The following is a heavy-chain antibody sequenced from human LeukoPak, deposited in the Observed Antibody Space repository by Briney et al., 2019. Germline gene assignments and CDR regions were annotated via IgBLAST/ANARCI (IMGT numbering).Heavy chain of an antibody. J-gene: IGHJ4*02. CDR3: ARARRDCGGDCYPYHFDY. CDR1: GYTFTSYG. Sequence: ASVKVSCKASGYTFTSYGISWVRQAPGQGLEWMGWISAYNGNTNYAQKLQGRVTMTTDTSTSTAYMELRSLRSDDTAVYYCARARRDCGGDCYPYHFDYWGQGTLVTLSS. V-gene: IGHV1-18*01. D-gene: IGHD2-21*02. CDR2: ISAYNGNT.